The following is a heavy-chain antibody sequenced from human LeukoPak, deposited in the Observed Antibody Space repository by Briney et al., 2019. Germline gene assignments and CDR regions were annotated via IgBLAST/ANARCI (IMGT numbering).Heavy chain of an antibody. CDR1: GFTFSSSE. J-gene: IGHJ4*02. Sequence: AGGSLRLSCAASGFTFSSSEMSWVRQAPGKGLEWVSYISSSGSTKYYADSVKGRFTISRDNAKNSLYLQMNSLRAEDTAVYYCASEPPSSGSYYPYYFDYWGQGTLVTVSS. CDR3: ASEPPSSGSYYPYYFDY. V-gene: IGHV3-48*03. D-gene: IGHD1-26*01. CDR2: ISSSGSTK.